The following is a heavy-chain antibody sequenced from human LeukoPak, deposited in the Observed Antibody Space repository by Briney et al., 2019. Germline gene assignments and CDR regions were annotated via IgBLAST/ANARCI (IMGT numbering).Heavy chain of an antibody. CDR3: ARGANYYYYMDV. Sequence: ASVKVSCKASGYTFIHHYIHWVRQAPGQGLEWMGWISAYNGNTNYAQKLQGRVTMTTDTSTSTAYMELRSLRSDDTAVYYCARGANYYYYMDVWGKGTTVTISS. J-gene: IGHJ6*03. V-gene: IGHV1-18*04. CDR1: GYTFIHHY. CDR2: ISAYNGNT.